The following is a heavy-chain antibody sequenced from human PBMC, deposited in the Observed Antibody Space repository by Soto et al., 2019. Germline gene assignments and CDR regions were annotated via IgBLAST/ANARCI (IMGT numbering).Heavy chain of an antibody. Sequence: QVQLVESGGGVVQPGRSLRLSCAASGFTFSSYAMHWVRQAPGKGLEWVAVISYDGSNRYYADSVKGRFTISRDNSKNTLYLQMNSLRAEDTAVYYCARDRLFDYWGQGTLVPVSS. CDR3: ARDRLFDY. V-gene: IGHV3-30-3*01. CDR1: GFTFSSYA. J-gene: IGHJ4*02. CDR2: ISYDGSNR. D-gene: IGHD6-25*01.